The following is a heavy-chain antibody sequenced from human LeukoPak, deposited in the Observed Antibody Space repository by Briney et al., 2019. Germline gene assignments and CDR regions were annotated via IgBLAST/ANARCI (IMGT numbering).Heavy chain of an antibody. J-gene: IGHJ6*03. V-gene: IGHV4-34*01. CDR3: ARGRSRGGYMDV. Sequence: PSETLSLTCAVYGGSFSGYYWSWIRQPPGKGLEWIGEINHSGSTNYNPSLKSRVTISVDTSKNQFSLKLSSVTAADTAVYYCARGRSRGGYMDVWGKGTTVTVSS. CDR2: INHSGST. CDR1: GGSFSGYY. D-gene: IGHD3-10*01.